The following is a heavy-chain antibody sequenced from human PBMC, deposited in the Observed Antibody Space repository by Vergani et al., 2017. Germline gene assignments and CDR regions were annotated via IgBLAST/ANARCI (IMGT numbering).Heavy chain of an antibody. CDR2: IYYSGST. D-gene: IGHD1-26*01. V-gene: IGHV4-59*01. J-gene: IGHJ4*02. Sequence: QVQLQQWGAGLVKPSETLSLTCTVSGGSISSYYWSWIRQPPGKGLEWIGYIYYSGSTNYNPSLKSRVTISVDTSKNQFSLKLSSVTAADTAVYYCARDSARNYYFDYWGQGTLVTVSS. CDR1: GGSISSYY. CDR3: ARDSARNYYFDY.